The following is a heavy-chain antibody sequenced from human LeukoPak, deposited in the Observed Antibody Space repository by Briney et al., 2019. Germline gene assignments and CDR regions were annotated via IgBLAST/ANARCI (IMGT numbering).Heavy chain of an antibody. Sequence: GGSLRLSCAASGFTFSSYGMHWVRQAPGKGLEWVAVISYDGSNKYYADSVKGRFTISRDNSKNTLYLQMNSLRAEDTAVYYCAKDHGGSSDYGGQGTLVTVSS. CDR3: AKDHGGSSDY. CDR1: GFTFSSYG. J-gene: IGHJ4*02. V-gene: IGHV3-30*18. D-gene: IGHD1-26*01. CDR2: ISYDGSNK.